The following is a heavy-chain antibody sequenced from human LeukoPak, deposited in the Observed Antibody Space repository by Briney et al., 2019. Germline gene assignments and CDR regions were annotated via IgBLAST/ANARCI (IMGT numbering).Heavy chain of an antibody. Sequence: SETLSLTCAVYGGSFSGYYWSWIRQPPGKGLEWIGEINHSGSTNYNPSLKSRVTISVDTSKNQFSLKLSSVTAADTAVYYCARGAYIVVVPADPCGMDVWGQGTTVTVSS. CDR2: INHSGST. CDR3: ARGAYIVVVPADPCGMDV. J-gene: IGHJ6*02. V-gene: IGHV4-34*01. D-gene: IGHD2-2*01. CDR1: GGSFSGYY.